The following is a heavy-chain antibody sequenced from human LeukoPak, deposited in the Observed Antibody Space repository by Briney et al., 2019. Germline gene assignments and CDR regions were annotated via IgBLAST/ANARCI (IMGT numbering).Heavy chain of an antibody. CDR1: GYTFTNYD. V-gene: IGHV1-8*01. Sequence: ASVKVSCKASGYTFTNYDINWVRQASGQGLEWMGWMNPDNGNTGYAQKFQGRVTMTRDTSISTAYMELSSLRSEDTAVYHCARGHCGVVIPFDYWGQGTLVTVSS. CDR3: ARGHCGVVIPFDY. CDR2: MNPDNGNT. J-gene: IGHJ4*02. D-gene: IGHD3-3*01.